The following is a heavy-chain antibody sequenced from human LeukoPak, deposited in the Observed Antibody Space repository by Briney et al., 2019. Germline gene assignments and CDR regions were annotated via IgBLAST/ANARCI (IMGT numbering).Heavy chain of an antibody. V-gene: IGHV3-23*01. CDR1: GLTFRSSS. CDR2: IRASGDST. CDR3: AKGGYTSPFDY. J-gene: IGHJ4*02. Sequence: GGSLRLSCKASGLTFRSSSMTWVRQAPGKGLVWVSTIRASGDSTYYADFVEGRFTISRDNSKNTLYLQMNSLRAEDTAVYYCAKGGYTSPFDYWGQGTLVTVSS. D-gene: IGHD5-18*01.